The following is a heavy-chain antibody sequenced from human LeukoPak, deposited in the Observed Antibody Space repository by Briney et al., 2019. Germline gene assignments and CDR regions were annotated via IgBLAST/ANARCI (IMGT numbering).Heavy chain of an antibody. D-gene: IGHD3-22*01. CDR3: AREGYYDSSSYYRTDAFDM. CDR1: GFTVSSNY. Sequence: GESLRLSCAASGFTVSSNYMSWVRQAPGKGLEWVANIKQDGSEKYYVDSVKGRFTISRDNAKNSLYLQMNSLRAEDTAVYYCAREGYYDSSSYYRTDAFDMWGQGTMVSVSS. J-gene: IGHJ3*02. V-gene: IGHV3-7*01. CDR2: IKQDGSEK.